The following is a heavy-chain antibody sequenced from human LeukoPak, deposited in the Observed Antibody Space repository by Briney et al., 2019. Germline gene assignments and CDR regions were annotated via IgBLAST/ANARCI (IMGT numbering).Heavy chain of an antibody. J-gene: IGHJ6*03. Sequence: SETLSLTCAVYGGSFSGFYWSWIRQPPGKGLEWIGEINHSGSTNYNPSLKSRVTISVDTSKNQFSLKLSSMTAADTAVYYCARAGYGLAAPAHYYYYMDVWGKGTTVTVSS. CDR2: INHSGST. D-gene: IGHD6-13*01. CDR1: GGSFSGFY. CDR3: ARAGYGLAAPAHYYYYMDV. V-gene: IGHV4-34*01.